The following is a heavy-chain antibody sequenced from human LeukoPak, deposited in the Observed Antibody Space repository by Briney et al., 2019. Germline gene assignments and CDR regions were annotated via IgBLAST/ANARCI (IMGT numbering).Heavy chain of an antibody. CDR3: AKDRNRAAAGQTASYFDY. V-gene: IGHV3-48*01. J-gene: IGHJ4*02. CDR2: ISSSSSTI. D-gene: IGHD6-13*01. Sequence: GGSLRLSCAASGFTFSSYSMNWVRQAPGKGLEWVSYISSSSSTIFYADSVKGRFTISRDNSKNTLYLQMNSLRAEDTAVYYCAKDRNRAAAGQTASYFDYWGQGTLVTVSS. CDR1: GFTFSSYS.